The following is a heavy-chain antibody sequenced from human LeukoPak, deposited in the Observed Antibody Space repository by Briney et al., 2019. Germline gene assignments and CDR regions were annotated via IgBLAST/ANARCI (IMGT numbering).Heavy chain of an antibody. CDR1: GGSISSGDYY. D-gene: IGHD3-22*01. CDR2: IYYSGST. J-gene: IGHJ4*02. Sequence: SQXXSLTCTVSGGSISSGDYYWRWIRQPPGKGLEWIGYIYYSGSTYYNPSLKSRVTISVDTSKNQFSLKLSSVTAADTAVYYCARGSYYDSPYYFDYWGQGTLVTVSS. CDR3: ARGSYYDSPYYFDY. V-gene: IGHV4-30-4*08.